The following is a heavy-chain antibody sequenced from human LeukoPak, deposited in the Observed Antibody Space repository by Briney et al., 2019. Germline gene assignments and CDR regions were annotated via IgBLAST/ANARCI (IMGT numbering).Heavy chain of an antibody. CDR3: AKDASRYYDILTGYHDY. D-gene: IGHD3-9*01. CDR1: GFTFSSYG. CDR2: ISYDGSNK. V-gene: IGHV3-30*18. Sequence: GGSLRLSCAASGFTFSSYGMHWVRQAPGKGLEWVAVISYDGSNKYYADSVKGRLTISRDNSKNTLYLQMNSLRAEDTAVYYCAKDASRYYDILTGYHDYWGQGTLVTVSS. J-gene: IGHJ4*02.